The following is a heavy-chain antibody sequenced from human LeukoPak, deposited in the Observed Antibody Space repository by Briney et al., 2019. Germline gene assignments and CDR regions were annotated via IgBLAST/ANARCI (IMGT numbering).Heavy chain of an antibody. Sequence: KPGGSLRLSCAASGFTFSNAWMSWVRQAPGKGLEWVGRIKSKTDGGTTDYAAPVKGRFTISRDDSKNTLYLQMNSLKTEDTAVYYCARSSVKGPVPLDYWGQGTLVTVS. CDR3: ARSSVKGPVPLDY. D-gene: IGHD1-1*01. CDR1: GFTFSNAW. CDR2: IKSKTDGGTT. V-gene: IGHV3-15*01. J-gene: IGHJ4*02.